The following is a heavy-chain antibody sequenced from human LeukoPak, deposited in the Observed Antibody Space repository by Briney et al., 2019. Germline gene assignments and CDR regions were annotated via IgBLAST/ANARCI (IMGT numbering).Heavy chain of an antibody. CDR1: GGTFSSYA. D-gene: IGHD3-22*01. J-gene: IGHJ3*02. CDR2: IIPIFGTA. CDR3: ARVYYDSSGYPDAFDI. Sequence: SVKVSCKASGGTFSSYAISWVRQAPGQGLEWMGGIIPIFGTANYAQKFQGRVTITANESTSTAYMELSSLRSEDTAVYYCARVYYDSSGYPDAFDIWGQGTMVAVSS. V-gene: IGHV1-69*13.